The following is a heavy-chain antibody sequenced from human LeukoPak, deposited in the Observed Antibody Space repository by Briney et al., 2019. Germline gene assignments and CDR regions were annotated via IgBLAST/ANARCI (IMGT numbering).Heavy chain of an antibody. Sequence: SETLSLTCTVSGGSISSHYWSWIRQPPGRGLEWIGDIFYIGSTNYSPSLKSRVTISVDTSKNQFSLKMSSVTAADTAVYYCATDNSVRGVGANRNYYYYYGMDVWAKGPRSPSP. CDR3: ATDNSVRGVGANRNYYYYYGMDV. D-gene: IGHD1-26*01. CDR2: IFYIGST. J-gene: IGHJ6*02. CDR1: GGSISSHY. V-gene: IGHV4-59*11.